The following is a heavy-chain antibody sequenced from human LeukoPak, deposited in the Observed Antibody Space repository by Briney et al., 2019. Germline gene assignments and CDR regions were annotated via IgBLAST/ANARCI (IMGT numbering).Heavy chain of an antibody. D-gene: IGHD6-19*01. CDR2: INPSGGRT. Sequence: GASVKVSCKASGYIITSYGISWVRQAPGQGLEWMGVINPSGGRTSYAQKFQGRVTMTRDTSTSTVYMELSSLRSEDTAVYYCASKDSSGWYEEAWGQGTLVTVSS. J-gene: IGHJ5*02. CDR3: ASKDSSGWYEEA. CDR1: GYIITSYG. V-gene: IGHV1-46*01.